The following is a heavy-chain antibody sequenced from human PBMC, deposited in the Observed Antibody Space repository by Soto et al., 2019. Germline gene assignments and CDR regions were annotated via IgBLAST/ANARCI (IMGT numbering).Heavy chain of an antibody. Sequence: LRLSCAAARVTLMRYGMSWVRQAPGKGLEWVANIKQDGSEKYYVDSVKGRFTISRDNAKNSLYLQMNSLRAEDTAVYSCATVGEAPAAMVYYYYGMVVWGQGTTVTVSS. V-gene: IGHV3-7*03. CDR1: RVTLMRYG. CDR2: IKQDGSEK. J-gene: IGHJ6*02. D-gene: IGHD2-2*01. CDR3: ATVGEAPAAMVYYYYGMVV.